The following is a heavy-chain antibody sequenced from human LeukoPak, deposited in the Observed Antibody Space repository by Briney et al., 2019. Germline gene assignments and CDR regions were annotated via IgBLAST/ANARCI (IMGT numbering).Heavy chain of an antibody. CDR2: ISGSGTST. V-gene: IGHV3-23*01. D-gene: IGHD3-16*01. J-gene: IGHJ4*02. Sequence: TGGSLRLSCAASGFTVSSYAMSWVRQAPGKGLEWVSAISGSGTSTYYADSLNGRFTISRDNSKNTLYLQMNSLRAEDTAVYYCAIRYVRFDYWGQGTLVTVSS. CDR1: GFTVSSYA. CDR3: AIRYVRFDY.